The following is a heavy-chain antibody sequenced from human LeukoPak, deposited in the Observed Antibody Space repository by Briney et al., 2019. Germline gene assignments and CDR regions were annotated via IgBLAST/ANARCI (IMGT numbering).Heavy chain of an antibody. V-gene: IGHV4-38-2*01. CDR1: GYSISSGYY. D-gene: IGHD5-18*01. Sequence: SETLSLTCAVSGYSISSGYYWGWIRQPPGKGLEWIGSIYHSGSTYYNPSLKSRVTISVDTSKNQFSLKLSSVTAADTAVYYCARHPNTAMALHYWGQGTLVTVSS. CDR3: ARHPNTAMALHY. J-gene: IGHJ4*02. CDR2: IYHSGST.